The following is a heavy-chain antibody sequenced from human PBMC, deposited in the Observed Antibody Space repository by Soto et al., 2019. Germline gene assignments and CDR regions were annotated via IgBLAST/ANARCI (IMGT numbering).Heavy chain of an antibody. D-gene: IGHD6-19*01. CDR2: IDPTDSYT. CDR1: GYSFTTYW. J-gene: IGHJ6*02. Sequence: PGESLKISCQGSGYSFTTYWISWVRQMPGKGLECMGRIDPTDSYTDYSPSFEGHVTMSVDRSINTAYLEWSSLKASDTAMYYCARPREAGKYYYGVDVWGQGTTVTVSS. V-gene: IGHV5-10-1*01. CDR3: ARPREAGKYYYGVDV.